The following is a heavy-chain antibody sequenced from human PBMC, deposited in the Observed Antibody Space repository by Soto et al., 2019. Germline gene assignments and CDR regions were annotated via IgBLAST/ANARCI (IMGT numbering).Heavy chain of an antibody. V-gene: IGHV1-69*06. CDR1: GGTFSSHG. Sequence: QVQLVQSGTVVQRRGSSVKVSCQASGGTFSSHGMAWVRQAPGQGLEWMGGIIPTFGTPTYAPKFQGGVTITADKATNTAYLEVSSLRSEATVVYYCASDRSDYEMDVWGQGTLITVSS. CDR3: ASDRSDYEMDV. CDR2: IIPTFGTP. D-gene: IGHD1-26*01. J-gene: IGHJ4*02.